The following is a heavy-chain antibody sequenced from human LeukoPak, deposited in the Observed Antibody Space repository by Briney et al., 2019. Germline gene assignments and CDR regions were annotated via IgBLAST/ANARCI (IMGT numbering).Heavy chain of an antibody. CDR1: GGSISSSNW. CDR2: IYHSGST. Sequence: SEALSLTCAVSGGSISSSNWWSWVRQPPGKGLEWIGEIYHSGSTNYNPSLNSRVTISVDKSKNQFSLKLSSVTAADTAVYYCARRGGCSSTSCYTFFDYWGQGTLVTVSS. D-gene: IGHD2-2*02. CDR3: ARRGGCSSTSCYTFFDY. V-gene: IGHV4-4*02. J-gene: IGHJ4*02.